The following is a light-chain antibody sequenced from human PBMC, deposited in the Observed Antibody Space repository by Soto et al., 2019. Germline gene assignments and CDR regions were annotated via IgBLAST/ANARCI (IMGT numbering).Light chain of an antibody. Sequence: QSVLTQPPSASGTPGQRVTISCSGSSSNIGSNTVNWYQQLPGTAPKLLIYSNNQRPSGVPDRFSGSKSGTSASLAISGLQSEDEADYYCAAWDDSLGAYVVFGGGTKLTVL. CDR3: AAWDDSLGAYVV. CDR2: SNN. V-gene: IGLV1-44*01. J-gene: IGLJ2*01. CDR1: SSNIGSNT.